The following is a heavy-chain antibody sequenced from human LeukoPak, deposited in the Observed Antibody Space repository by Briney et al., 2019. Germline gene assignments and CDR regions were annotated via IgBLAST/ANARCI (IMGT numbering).Heavy chain of an antibody. V-gene: IGHV3-23*01. CDR2: ISGSGGST. Sequence: GGSLRLSCAASGFTFSSYAMSWVRQAPGKGPEWVSAISGSGGSTYYADSVKGRFTISRDNSKNTLYLQMNSPRAEDTAVYYCAKGIAAAGTMVVASYYGMDVWGQGTTVTVSS. CDR3: AKGIAAAGTMVVASYYGMDV. D-gene: IGHD6-13*01. J-gene: IGHJ6*02. CDR1: GFTFSSYA.